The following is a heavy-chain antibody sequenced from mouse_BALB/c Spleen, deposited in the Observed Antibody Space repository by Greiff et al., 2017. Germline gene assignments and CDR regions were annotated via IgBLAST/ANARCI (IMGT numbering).Heavy chain of an antibody. D-gene: IGHD2-4*01. CDR2: IRNKANGYTT. J-gene: IGHJ3*01. CDR3: AREFYVITTGVPFAY. CDR1: GFTFTDYY. Sequence: EVKLMESGGGLVQPGGSLRLSCATSGFTFTDYYMSWVRQPPGKALEWLGFIRNKANGYTTEYSASVKGRFTISRDNSQSILYLQMNTLRAEDRATYYCAREFYVITTGVPFAYWGQGTLVTVSA. V-gene: IGHV7-3*02.